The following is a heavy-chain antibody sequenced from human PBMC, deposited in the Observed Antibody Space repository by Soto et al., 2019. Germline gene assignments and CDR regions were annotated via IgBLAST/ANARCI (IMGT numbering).Heavy chain of an antibody. V-gene: IGHV3-30*09. CDR3: ARDRRYYSSFDY. Sequence: GGSLRLSCAASGFTFSSYALHWVRQAPGKGLEWVALISFDGSNKYYADSVKGRFAISRDNSKNTLYLQMNSLRAEDTAVYHCARDRRYYSSFDYWGQGTLVTVSS. J-gene: IGHJ4*02. D-gene: IGHD2-15*01. CDR2: ISFDGSNK. CDR1: GFTFSSYA.